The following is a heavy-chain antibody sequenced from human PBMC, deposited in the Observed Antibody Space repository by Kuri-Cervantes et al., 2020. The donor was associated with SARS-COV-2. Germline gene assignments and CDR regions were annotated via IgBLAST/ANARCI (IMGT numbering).Heavy chain of an antibody. CDR1: GGSISGYY. Sequence: SETLSLTCTVSGGSISGYYWSWIRQPPGKGLEWIGYIYYSGSTNYNPSLKSRVTISVDTSKNQFSLKLSSVTAADTAVYYCARRTVVTTTVLDYWGQGTLVTVSS. D-gene: IGHD4-17*01. J-gene: IGHJ4*02. CDR3: ARRTVVTTTVLDY. V-gene: IGHV4-59*01. CDR2: IYYSGST.